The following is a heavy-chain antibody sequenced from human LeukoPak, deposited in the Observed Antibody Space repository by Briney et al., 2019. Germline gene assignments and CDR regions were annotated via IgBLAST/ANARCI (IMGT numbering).Heavy chain of an antibody. CDR2: ISAYNGNT. CDR3: ARIAREDAFDI. Sequence: GASVKVSCKASGYTFTSYGISWVRQAPGQGLEWMGWISAYNGNTNYAQKFQGRVTMTRDTSISTAYMELSRLRSDDTAVYYCARIAREDAFDIWGQGTMVTVSS. J-gene: IGHJ3*02. CDR1: GYTFTSYG. D-gene: IGHD6-6*01. V-gene: IGHV1-18*01.